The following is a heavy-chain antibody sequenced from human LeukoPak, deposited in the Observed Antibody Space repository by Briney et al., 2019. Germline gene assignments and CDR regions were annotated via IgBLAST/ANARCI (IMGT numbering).Heavy chain of an antibody. V-gene: IGHV4-34*01. J-gene: IGHJ6*03. D-gene: IGHD3-9*01. Sequence: SETLSLTCAVYGGSFSGYYWSWIRQPPGKGLEWIGEINHSGSTNYNPSLKSRVTISVDTSKNQFSLKLSSVTAADTSVYYCAGGGLGRFLTGLRNYYYCYMDLCGKGTTVTVSS. CDR1: GGSFSGYY. CDR2: INHSGST. CDR3: AGGGLGRFLTGLRNYYYCYMDL.